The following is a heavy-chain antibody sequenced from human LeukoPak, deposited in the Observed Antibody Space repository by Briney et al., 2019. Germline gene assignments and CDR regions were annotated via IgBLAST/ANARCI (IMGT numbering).Heavy chain of an antibody. CDR3: ARRGSSGSYDY. CDR1: GYSFTNHW. CDR2: IYPGDSDT. Sequence: GESLKISCKGSGYSFTNHWIAWVRQLPGKRLEWMGIIYPGDSDTTHSPSFQGQVTISADKSISTAYLQWSSMKASDTAMYYCARRGSSGSYDYWGQGTLVTVSS. D-gene: IGHD3-22*01. V-gene: IGHV5-51*01. J-gene: IGHJ4*02.